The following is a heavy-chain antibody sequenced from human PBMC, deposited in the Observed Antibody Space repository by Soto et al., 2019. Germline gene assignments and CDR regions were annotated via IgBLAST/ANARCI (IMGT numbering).Heavy chain of an antibody. Sequence: QVQLVEFGEGVVQPGRSLRLSCAASGFTFSSYGMHWVRQAPGKGLEWVAVISYDGSNKYYADSVKGRFTISRDNSKNTLYLQMNSLRAEDTAVYYCAKDPATFYYFDYWGQGTLVTVSS. V-gene: IGHV3-30*18. D-gene: IGHD6-25*01. J-gene: IGHJ4*02. CDR2: ISYDGSNK. CDR1: GFTFSSYG. CDR3: AKDPATFYYFDY.